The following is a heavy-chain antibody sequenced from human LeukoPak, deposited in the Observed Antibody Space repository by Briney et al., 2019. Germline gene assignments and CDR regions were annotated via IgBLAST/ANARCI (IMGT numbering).Heavy chain of an antibody. V-gene: IGHV3-48*03. CDR3: AKKPPMVRGVIFIDY. Sequence: GGSLRLSCAASGFTFSSYEMNWVRQAPGKGLEWVSYISSSGSTIYYADSVKGRFTISRDNSKNTLYLQMNSLRAEDTAVYYCAKKPPMVRGVIFIDYWGQGTLVTVSS. CDR2: ISSSGSTI. CDR1: GFTFSSYE. D-gene: IGHD3-10*01. J-gene: IGHJ4*02.